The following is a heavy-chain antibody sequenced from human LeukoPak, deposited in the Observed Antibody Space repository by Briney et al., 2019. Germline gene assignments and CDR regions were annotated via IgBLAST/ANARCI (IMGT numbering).Heavy chain of an antibody. CDR2: ISYDGSNK. CDR1: GFTFSSYW. CDR3: AKNKAVAGTRRTSNGGPNDY. Sequence: PGGSLRLSCAASGFTFSSYWMTWVRQAPGKGLEWVAVISYDGSNKYYADSVKGRFTISRDNSKNTLYLQMNSLRAEDTAVYYCAKNKAVAGTRRTSNGGPNDYWGQGTLVTVSS. D-gene: IGHD6-19*01. V-gene: IGHV3-30*18. J-gene: IGHJ4*02.